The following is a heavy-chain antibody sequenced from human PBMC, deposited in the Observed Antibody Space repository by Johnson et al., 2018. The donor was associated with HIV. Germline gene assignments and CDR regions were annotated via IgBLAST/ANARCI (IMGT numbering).Heavy chain of an antibody. Sequence: QMQLVESGGGVVQPGRSLRLSCAASGFIFSSYGMHWVRQAPGKGLEWVTGMSYDGSNRYYADSVQGRFTISRDNSKNTLYLQMNSLRVEDTAVYYCARVAWFAFDLWGQGTMVTVSS. CDR2: MSYDGSNR. CDR1: GFIFSSYG. D-gene: IGHD3-10*01. CDR3: ARVAWFAFDL. V-gene: IGHV3-30*03. J-gene: IGHJ3*01.